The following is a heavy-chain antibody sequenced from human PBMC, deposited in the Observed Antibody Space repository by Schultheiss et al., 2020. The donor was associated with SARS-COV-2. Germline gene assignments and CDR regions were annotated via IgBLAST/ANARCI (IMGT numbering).Heavy chain of an antibody. Sequence: GGSLRLSCAASGFTFSNAWMSWVRQAPGKGLEWVSYIRSSSSTIYYADSVKGRFTISRDNSKNTLYVQMNRLRVEDTAVYYCAKDRGWFSSSWCFDYWGQGTLVTVSS. D-gene: IGHD6-13*01. J-gene: IGHJ4*02. CDR1: GFTFSNAW. CDR2: IRSSSSTI. V-gene: IGHV3-48*01. CDR3: AKDRGWFSSSWCFDY.